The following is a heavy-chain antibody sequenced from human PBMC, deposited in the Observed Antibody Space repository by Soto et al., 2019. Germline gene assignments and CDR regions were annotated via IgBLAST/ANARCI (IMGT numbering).Heavy chain of an antibody. J-gene: IGHJ4*02. CDR3: ATSQDDFWSGFDY. CDR2: ISSSSRTI. CDR1: GFTFSNYN. D-gene: IGHD3-3*01. Sequence: GGSLRLSCAALASGFTFSNYNMNWVRQAPGKGLEWVSYISSSSRTIYYAQSVKGRFTLSREKAKNSVYLQMNSLRAEDTAVYYCATSQDDFWSGFDYWGQGTLVTVSS. V-gene: IGHV3-48*01.